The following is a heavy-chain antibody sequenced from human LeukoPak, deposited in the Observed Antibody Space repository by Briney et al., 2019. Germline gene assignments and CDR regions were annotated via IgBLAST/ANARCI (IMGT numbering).Heavy chain of an antibody. V-gene: IGHV1-2*02. CDR3: ARELTGGSYFFDY. J-gene: IGHJ4*02. Sequence: AASVKVSCKAPGYTFTGYYMHWVRQAPGQGLEWMGWINPNSGGTNYAQKFQGRVTMTRDTSISTAYMELSRLRSDDTAVYYCARELTGGSYFFDYWGQGTLVTVSS. D-gene: IGHD1-26*01. CDR2: INPNSGGT. CDR1: GYTFTGYY.